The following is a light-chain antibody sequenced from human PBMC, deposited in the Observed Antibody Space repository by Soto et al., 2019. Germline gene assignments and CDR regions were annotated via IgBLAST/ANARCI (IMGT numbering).Light chain of an antibody. J-gene: IGKJ5*01. CDR2: DAY. V-gene: IGKV3-11*01. CDR1: QTFRGL. CDR3: QQRHMLPIT. Sequence: EVAFTQSLGTLTLPPGERATLSCMASQTFRGLLSWYLQKPGQAPRLLIYDAYNRATGVPPRFSGSGSGTDFTLTISSLEPDDVAIYYCQQRHMLPITFGQGTRLEIK.